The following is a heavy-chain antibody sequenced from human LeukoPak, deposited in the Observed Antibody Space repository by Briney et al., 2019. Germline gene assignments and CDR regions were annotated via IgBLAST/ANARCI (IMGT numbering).Heavy chain of an antibody. CDR2: ISYDGSNK. CDR3: AKGAEGGSVYSSSWYLSSLDY. CDR1: GFTFSSYG. D-gene: IGHD6-13*01. J-gene: IGHJ4*02. V-gene: IGHV3-30*18. Sequence: GGSLRLSCAASGFTFSSYGMHWVRQAPGKGLGWVAVISYDGSNKYYADSVKGRFTISRDNSKNTLYLQMNSLRAEDTAVYYCAKGAEGGSVYSSSWYLSSLDYWGQGTLVTVSS.